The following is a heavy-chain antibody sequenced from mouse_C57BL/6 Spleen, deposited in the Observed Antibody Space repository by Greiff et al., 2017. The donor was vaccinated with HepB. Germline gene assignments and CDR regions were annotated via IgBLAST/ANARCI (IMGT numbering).Heavy chain of an antibody. Sequence: QVTLKESGPGILQPSQTLSLTCSFSGFSLSTFGRGVGWIRQPSGKGREGLAHIWWDDDKYYNPALKSLLTLSKDTSKNQVFRKLANVDTAATATYYCARTPSYYSNYPYAMDYWGQGTSVTVSS. J-gene: IGHJ4*01. D-gene: IGHD2-5*01. CDR2: IWWDDDK. CDR3: ARTPSYYSNYPYAMDY. V-gene: IGHV8-8*01. CDR1: GFSLSTFGRG.